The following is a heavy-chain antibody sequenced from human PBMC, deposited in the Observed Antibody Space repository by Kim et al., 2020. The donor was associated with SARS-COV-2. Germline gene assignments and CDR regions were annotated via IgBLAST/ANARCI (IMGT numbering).Heavy chain of an antibody. Sequence: NNDADSVQGRVAISREHSKNTLYLQMNSRRGEVTAVYYCAGAFGDYGLDYWGQGTRVTVSS. CDR2: N. V-gene: IGHV3-30*07. D-gene: IGHD4-17*01. J-gene: IGHJ4*02. CDR3: AGAFGDYGLDY.